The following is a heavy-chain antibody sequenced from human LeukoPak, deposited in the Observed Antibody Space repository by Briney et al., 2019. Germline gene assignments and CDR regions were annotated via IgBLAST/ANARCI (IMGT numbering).Heavy chain of an antibody. V-gene: IGHV4-59*08. J-gene: IGHJ4*02. D-gene: IGHD2-2*01. CDR1: GGSVGSFH. CDR2: IYYTGNT. Sequence: PSDTLSLTCAVSGGSVGSFHWSWIRQPPGKGLEWIGDIYYTGNTNYNPFLKSRVAISVDTSKNHFSLRLNSVTAADTAVYYCTIRVAVPGSYYFDYWSQATLVSV. CDR3: TIRVAVPGSYYFDY.